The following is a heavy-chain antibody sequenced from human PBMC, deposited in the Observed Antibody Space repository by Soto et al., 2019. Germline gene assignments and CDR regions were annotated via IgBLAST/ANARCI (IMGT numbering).Heavy chain of an antibody. J-gene: IGHJ4*02. CDR2: IWYDGSNK. CDR1: GFTFSSHG. CDR3: ASWGPDKVLDY. D-gene: IGHD3-16*01. V-gene: IGHV3-33*01. Sequence: EQLVESGGGVVQPGRSLRVSCAASGFTFSSHGMHWVRQAPGKGLEWVAVIWYDGSNKYYGESVKGRFIISRDNSKNTVDLQMNSLRAEDTAIYYCASWGPDKVLDYWVQGTLVTVSS.